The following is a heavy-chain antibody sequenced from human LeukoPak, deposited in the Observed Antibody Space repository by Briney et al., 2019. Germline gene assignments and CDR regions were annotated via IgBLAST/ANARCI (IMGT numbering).Heavy chain of an antibody. CDR1: GFTVSSSNY. CDR3: AREISRFVI. J-gene: IGHJ4*02. Sequence: GGSLRLSCAASGFTVSSSNYMNWVRQAPGKGLEWVSGIYTGGTTYYTDSVKGRFTISRDNPNNTLYLQMHGLRAEDTGVYYCAREISRFVIWGQGTLVTVSS. D-gene: IGHD2-21*01. CDR2: IYTGGTT. V-gene: IGHV3-66*01.